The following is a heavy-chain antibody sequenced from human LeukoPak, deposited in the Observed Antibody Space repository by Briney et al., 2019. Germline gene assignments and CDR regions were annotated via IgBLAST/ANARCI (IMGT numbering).Heavy chain of an antibody. CDR2: INPKSGVT. Sequence: ASVKVSCKASGYTFSDYYIHWVRQAPGQGLEWMAWINPKSGVTKYAEKFQGRVTMTRDTSISTAYMEMSSLRNDDTAVYYCARDRQWLILVYWGQGTLVTVSS. CDR1: GYTFSDYY. V-gene: IGHV1-2*02. D-gene: IGHD6-19*01. CDR3: ARDRQWLILVY. J-gene: IGHJ4*02.